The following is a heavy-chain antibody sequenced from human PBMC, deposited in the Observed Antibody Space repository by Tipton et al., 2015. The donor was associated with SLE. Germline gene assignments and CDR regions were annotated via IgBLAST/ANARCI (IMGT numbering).Heavy chain of an antibody. CDR2: IYYSGST. Sequence: TLSLTCTVSGGSISSYYWSWIRQPPGKGLEWIGYIYYSGSTNYNPSLKSRVTISVDTSKNQFSLKLSSVTAADTAVYYCARDGGDYWYFDLWGRGNLVTVSS. V-gene: IGHV4-59*01. D-gene: IGHD2-21*01. J-gene: IGHJ2*01. CDR3: ARDGGDYWYFDL. CDR1: GGSISSYY.